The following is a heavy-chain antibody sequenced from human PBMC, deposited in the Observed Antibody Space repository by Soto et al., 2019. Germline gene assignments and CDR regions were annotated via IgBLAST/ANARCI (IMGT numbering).Heavy chain of an antibody. CDR3: AKEAVDIAMFHYYYSYGMDV. V-gene: IGHV3-23*01. CDR1: GFTFSSDA. D-gene: IGHD5-18*01. Sequence: PGGSLRLSCAASGFTFSSDAMSWVRQAPGKGLEWVSVISGSGGTTYYADSVKGRFTISRDNSKNTLSLQMNSLTAEDTAVYYCAKEAVDIAMFHYYYSYGMDVWGQGTTVTVSS. J-gene: IGHJ6*02. CDR2: ISGSGGTT.